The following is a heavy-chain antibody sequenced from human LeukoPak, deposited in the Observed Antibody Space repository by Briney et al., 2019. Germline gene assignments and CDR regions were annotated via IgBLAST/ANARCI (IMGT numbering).Heavy chain of an antibody. V-gene: IGHV4-59*02. D-gene: IGHD3-16*02. J-gene: IGHJ4*02. Sequence: SETLSLTCTVSGGSVNYYYWSWIRQTPGKGLECMGYISYSGSANYNPSLKGRVTISIDTSKNQFSLKLNSVTAADSAVYYCARVAWGTYRRQYYFDYWGQGTLVSVSS. CDR1: GGSVNYYY. CDR2: ISYSGSA. CDR3: ARVAWGTYRRQYYFDY.